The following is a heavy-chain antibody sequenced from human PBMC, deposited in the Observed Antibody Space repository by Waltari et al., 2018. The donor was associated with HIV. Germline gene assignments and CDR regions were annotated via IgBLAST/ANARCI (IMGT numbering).Heavy chain of an antibody. CDR3: ARDGINYDSSGLPQAWSAFDI. CDR2: IYHSGST. D-gene: IGHD3-22*01. J-gene: IGHJ3*02. V-gene: IGHV4-4*02. CDR1: GGSISSSNW. Sequence: QVQLQESGPGLVKPSGTLSLTCAVSGGSISSSNWWSWVRQPPGKGLEWIGEIYHSGSTNYNPSLKSRVTISVDKSKNQFSLKLSSVTAADTAVYYCARDGINYDSSGLPQAWSAFDIWGQGTMVTVSS.